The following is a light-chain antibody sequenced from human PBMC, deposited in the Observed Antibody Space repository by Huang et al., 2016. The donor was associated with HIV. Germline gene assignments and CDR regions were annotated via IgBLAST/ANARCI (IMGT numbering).Light chain of an antibody. Sequence: EIVMTQSPATLSVSPGERATLSCRASQTVSSNLAWYQQKPGQPPRLLIYDASTRATGIPARFSGSGSGTEFTLTINSLQSEDFAVYYCQQYHNWPPITFGQGTRLEIK. CDR1: QTVSSN. CDR2: DAS. J-gene: IGKJ5*01. V-gene: IGKV3-15*01. CDR3: QQYHNWPPIT.